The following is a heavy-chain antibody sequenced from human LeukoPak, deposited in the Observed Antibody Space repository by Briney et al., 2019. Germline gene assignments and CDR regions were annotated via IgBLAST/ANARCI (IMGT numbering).Heavy chain of an antibody. CDR2: ISGSGGST. CDR1: GFTFSSYA. V-gene: IGHV3-23*01. D-gene: IGHD6-13*01. Sequence: GGSLRLSCAASGFTFSSYAMSWVRQAPGKGLEWVPAISGSGGSTYYADSVKGRFTISRDNSKNTLYLQMNSLRAEDTAVYYCAKDRSSLPDFDYWGQGTLVTVSS. J-gene: IGHJ4*02. CDR3: AKDRSSLPDFDY.